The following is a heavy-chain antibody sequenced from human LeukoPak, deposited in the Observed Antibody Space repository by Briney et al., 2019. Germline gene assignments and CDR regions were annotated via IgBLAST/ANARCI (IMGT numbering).Heavy chain of an antibody. Sequence: PGGSLRLSCVGSGFMFNDYVMHWVRQVPGKGLERVSGISWNSDLIGYADSVKGQFTISRDNDRNTLHLQMNSLRVEDMAFYYCTKSPSFTLGGGYLDSWGQGSLVTVSS. CDR3: TKSPSFTLGGGYLDS. D-gene: IGHD3-22*01. CDR1: GFMFNDYV. CDR2: ISWNSDLI. V-gene: IGHV3-9*03. J-gene: IGHJ4*02.